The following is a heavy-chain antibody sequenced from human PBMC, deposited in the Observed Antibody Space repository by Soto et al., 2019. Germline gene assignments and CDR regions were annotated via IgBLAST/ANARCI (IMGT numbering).Heavy chain of an antibody. V-gene: IGHV4-4*07. Sequence: SGTXSLTCTVSGVSMIIYYWIWIRQPAGKGLEWVGRIYTSGSTNYNPSLKSRVTMSVDTSKNQFSLKLSSVTAADTAVYYCEREKLPSFDWLAGSNLNYGMDVWGQGTTVTVSS. D-gene: IGHD3-9*01. CDR2: IYTSGST. J-gene: IGHJ6*02. CDR1: GVSMIIYY. CDR3: EREKLPSFDWLAGSNLNYGMDV.